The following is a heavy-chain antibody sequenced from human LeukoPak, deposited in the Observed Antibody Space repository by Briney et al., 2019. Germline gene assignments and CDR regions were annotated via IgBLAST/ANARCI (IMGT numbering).Heavy chain of an antibody. CDR2: ISPSGDIT. CDR3: AKDKGTYTLTGYYLDS. D-gene: IGHD3-9*01. V-gene: IGHV3-23*01. J-gene: IGHJ4*02. Sequence: GGSLRLSCAGSGFTFSTHGMNWVRQAPGKGLEWVSGISPSGDITYYADSVKGRFSISRDNSKNTVYLQLNSLRPDDTAMYYCAKDKGTYTLTGYYLDSWGQGILVTVSS. CDR1: GFTFSTHG.